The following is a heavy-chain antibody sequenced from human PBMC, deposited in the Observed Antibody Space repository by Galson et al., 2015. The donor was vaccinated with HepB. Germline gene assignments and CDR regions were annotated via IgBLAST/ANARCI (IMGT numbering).Heavy chain of an antibody. Sequence: KVSCKASGYTFTSYWIGWVRQMPGKGLEWMGIIYPGDSDTRYSPSFQGQVTISADKSISTAYLQWSSLKASDTAMYYCARLYPSPPLRYQLLRTPPNWFDPWGQGTLVTVSS. CDR3: ARLYPSPPLRYQLLRTPPNWFDP. J-gene: IGHJ5*02. V-gene: IGHV5-51*01. CDR1: GYTFTSYW. D-gene: IGHD2-2*01. CDR2: IYPGDSDT.